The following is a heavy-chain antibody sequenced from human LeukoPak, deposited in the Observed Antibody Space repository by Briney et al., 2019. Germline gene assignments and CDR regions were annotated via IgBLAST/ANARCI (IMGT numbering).Heavy chain of an antibody. Sequence: PGGSLRLSCAASGFTFSSYGMSWVRQAPGKGLEWVSAISGSGGSTYYADSVKGRFTISRDNPKNTLYLQMNSLRAEDTAVYYCASAAISYYYDSTGYYYFDYWGQGTLVTVSS. CDR2: ISGSGGST. CDR3: ASAAISYYYDSTGYYYFDY. V-gene: IGHV3-23*01. CDR1: GFTFSSYG. J-gene: IGHJ4*02. D-gene: IGHD3-22*01.